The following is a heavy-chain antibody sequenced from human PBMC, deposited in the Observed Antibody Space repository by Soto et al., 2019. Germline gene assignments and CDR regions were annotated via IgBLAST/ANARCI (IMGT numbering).Heavy chain of an antibody. J-gene: IGHJ4*02. Sequence: EVQLLESGGGLVQPGGSLRLSCAASGFTFSSYSMSWVRQAPGKGLEWVSGFRSSGDDGTTYYADSVKGRFTISRDNSKNTLYLQMNSLRAEDTAVYYCAREKNQGGGSITMIVVPTIGLDYWGQGTLVTVSS. V-gene: IGHV3-23*01. CDR3: AREKNQGGGSITMIVVPTIGLDY. D-gene: IGHD3-22*01. CDR2: FRSSGDDGTT. CDR1: GFTFSSYS.